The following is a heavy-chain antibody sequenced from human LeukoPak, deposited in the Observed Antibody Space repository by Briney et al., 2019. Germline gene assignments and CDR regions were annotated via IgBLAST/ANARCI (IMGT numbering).Heavy chain of an antibody. D-gene: IGHD4-23*01. J-gene: IGHJ4*02. Sequence: GGSLRLSCAASGFTFSSYAINWVRQAPGKGLEWVSYIDSSSSAIYYADSVKGRFTISRDNAKNSLYLQMKSLRDEDTAVYYCARETAHGNPSWSNWGRGTLVTVSS. V-gene: IGHV3-48*02. CDR1: GFTFSSYA. CDR2: IDSSSSAI. CDR3: ARETAHGNPSWSN.